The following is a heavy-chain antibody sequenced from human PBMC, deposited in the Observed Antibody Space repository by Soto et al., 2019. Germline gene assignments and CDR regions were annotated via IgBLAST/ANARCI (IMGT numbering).Heavy chain of an antibody. CDR1: GYTFTSYA. D-gene: IGHD4-17*01. Sequence: ASVKVSCKASGYTFTSYAMHWVRQAPGQRLEWMGWINAGNGNTKYSQKFQGRVTITRDTSASTAYMELSSLSSEDTAVYYCARIFRDDYGDYGGYYYMDVWGKGTTVTVSS. CDR2: INAGNGNT. CDR3: ARIFRDDYGDYGGYYYMDV. V-gene: IGHV1-3*01. J-gene: IGHJ6*03.